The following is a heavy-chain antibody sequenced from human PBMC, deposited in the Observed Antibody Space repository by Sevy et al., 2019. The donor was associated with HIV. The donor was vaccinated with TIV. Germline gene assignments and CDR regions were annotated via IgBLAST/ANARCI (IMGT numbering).Heavy chain of an antibody. Sequence: GGSLRLSCAASGFTFSSYSMNWVRQAPGKGLEWVSSIGSSSSYIYYADSVKGRFTISRDNAKNSLYLQMNSLRAEDTAVYYCARVLRIGDYPFDYWGQGTLVTVSS. CDR3: ARVLRIGDYPFDY. D-gene: IGHD4-17*01. CDR2: IGSSSSYI. J-gene: IGHJ4*02. V-gene: IGHV3-21*01. CDR1: GFTFSSYS.